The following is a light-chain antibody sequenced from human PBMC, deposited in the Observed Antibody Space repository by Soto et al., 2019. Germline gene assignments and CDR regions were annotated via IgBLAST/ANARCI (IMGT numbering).Light chain of an antibody. CDR1: QTIRSY. V-gene: IGKV1-39*01. CDR3: QQSYSTPYT. J-gene: IGKJ2*01. Sequence: DVQMTQSPSSLSASVGDRVTITCRASQTIRSYLNWYQQKPGKAPKLLIYSASSLQSGVPSRFSGSGSGTDFTLTSSSLQPEDFATYSCQQSYSTPYTFGQGTHLEIK. CDR2: SAS.